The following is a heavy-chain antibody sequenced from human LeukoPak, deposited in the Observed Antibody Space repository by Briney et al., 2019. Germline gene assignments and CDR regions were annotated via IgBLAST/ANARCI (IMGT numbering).Heavy chain of an antibody. CDR3: ARDSLVGLDY. CDR2: ISSSGSTI. D-gene: IGHD2-21*01. J-gene: IGHJ4*02. V-gene: IGHV3-48*03. Sequence: GGSLRLFCAASGFTFSSYEMNWVRQAPGKGLEWVSYISSSGSTIYYADSVKGRFTISRDNAKNSLYLQMNSLRAEDTAVYYCARDSLVGLDYWGQGTLVTVSP. CDR1: GFTFSSYE.